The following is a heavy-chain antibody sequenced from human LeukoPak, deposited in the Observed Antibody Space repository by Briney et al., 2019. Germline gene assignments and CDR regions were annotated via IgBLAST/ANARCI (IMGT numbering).Heavy chain of an antibody. CDR1: GYTFTGYY. Sequence: ASVKVSCKASGYTFTGYYMHWVRQAPGQGLEWMGWINPNSGGTNYAQKFQGRVTMTRDTSISTAYMELSRLRSDDTAMYYCATQYYFDSSGYPSAWGQGALVTVSS. D-gene: IGHD3-22*01. CDR2: INPNSGGT. V-gene: IGHV1-2*02. CDR3: ATQYYFDSSGYPSA. J-gene: IGHJ5*02.